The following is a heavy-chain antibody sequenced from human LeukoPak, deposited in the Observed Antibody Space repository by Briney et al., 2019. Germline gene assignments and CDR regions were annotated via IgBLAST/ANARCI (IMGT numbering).Heavy chain of an antibody. J-gene: IGHJ4*02. V-gene: IGHV3-7*03. CDR1: GFNFRDHW. CDR2: IKTDGSET. CDR3: AKNNGWFHLAQ. Sequence: GGSLRLSCAVSGFNFRDHWMDWVRRAPGKGLEWVGHIKTDGSETYYVDSLKGRFSISRDNTNNALYLQMNSLRVEDTAVYYCAKNNGWFHLAQWGQGTLVTVSS. D-gene: IGHD6-19*01.